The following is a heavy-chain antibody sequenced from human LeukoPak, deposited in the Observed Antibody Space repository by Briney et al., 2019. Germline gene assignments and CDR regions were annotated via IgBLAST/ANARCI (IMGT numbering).Heavy chain of an antibody. CDR3: ARHSGSLWQQLAPRYFDY. J-gene: IGHJ4*02. CDR2: ISWNSGSI. D-gene: IGHD6-13*01. CDR1: GFTFDDYA. Sequence: PGGSLRLSCAASGFTFDDYAMHWVRQAPGKGLEWVSGISWNSGSIGYADSVKGRFTISRDNAKNSLYLQMNSLRAEDTAVYYCARHSGSLWQQLAPRYFDYWGQGTLVTVSS. V-gene: IGHV3-9*01.